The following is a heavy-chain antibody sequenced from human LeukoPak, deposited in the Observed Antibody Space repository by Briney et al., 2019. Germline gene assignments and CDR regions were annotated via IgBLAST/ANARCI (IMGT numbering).Heavy chain of an antibody. J-gene: IGHJ6*03. V-gene: IGHV3-23*01. CDR2: ISGSGGST. CDR1: EFTFSSYA. Sequence: PGGSLRLSCAASEFTFSSYAMSWVRQAPGKGLEWVSAISGSGGSTYYADSVRGRFTISRDNSKNTLYLQMNSLRAEDTAVYYCAKGRATSYYYCMDVWGKGTTVTVSS. CDR3: AKGRATSYYYCMDV.